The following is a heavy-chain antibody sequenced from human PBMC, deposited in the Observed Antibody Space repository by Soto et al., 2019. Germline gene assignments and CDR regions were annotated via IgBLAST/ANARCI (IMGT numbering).Heavy chain of an antibody. D-gene: IGHD1-26*01. CDR3: AKELTPNSGSYWGAFDI. V-gene: IGHV3-23*01. Sequence: GGSLRLSCAASGFTFSSYAMSWVRQAPGKGLEWVSAISGSGGSTYYADSVKGRFTISRDNSKNTLYLQMNSLRAEDTAVYYCAKELTPNSGSYWGAFDILGQGTMVTVSS. J-gene: IGHJ3*02. CDR2: ISGSGGST. CDR1: GFTFSSYA.